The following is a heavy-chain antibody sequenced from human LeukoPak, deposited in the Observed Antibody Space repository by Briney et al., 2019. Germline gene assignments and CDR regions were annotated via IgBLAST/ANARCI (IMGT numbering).Heavy chain of an antibody. CDR3: ARVGYCSSTSCSFDY. CDR1: GGSISSSNW. D-gene: IGHD2-2*01. V-gene: IGHV4-4*02. J-gene: IGHJ4*02. Sequence: PSETLSLTCAVSGGSISSSNWWSWVRQPPGKGLEWIGEINHSGSTNYNPSLKSRVTISVDTSKNQFSLKLSSVTAADTAVYYCARVGYCSSTSCSFDYWGQGTLVTVSS. CDR2: INHSGST.